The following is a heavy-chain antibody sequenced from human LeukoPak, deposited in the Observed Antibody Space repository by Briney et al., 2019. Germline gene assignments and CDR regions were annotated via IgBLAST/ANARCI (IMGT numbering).Heavy chain of an antibody. J-gene: IGHJ4*02. CDR3: ARGDFWSGYQRQSPLNY. Sequence: SGKVSCKASGGTFSSYAISWVRQAPGQGLEWMGGIIPIFGTANYAQKFQGRVTITADESTSTAYMELSSLRSEDTAVYYCARGDFWSGYQRQSPLNYWGQGTLVTVSS. V-gene: IGHV1-69*13. D-gene: IGHD3-3*01. CDR2: IIPIFGTA. CDR1: GGTFSSYA.